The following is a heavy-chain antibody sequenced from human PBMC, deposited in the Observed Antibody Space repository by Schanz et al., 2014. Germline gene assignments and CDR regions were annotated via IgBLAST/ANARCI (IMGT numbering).Heavy chain of an antibody. CDR3: TFPTGPFYGSGSCFNY. D-gene: IGHD3-10*01. CDR2: FDREQGQT. J-gene: IGHJ4*02. CDR1: GYRVRDVS. Sequence: QVDLIQTGAEVGKPGASVKVSCKVSGYRVRDVSIHWVRAVPGRGLQWLGGFDREQGQTIYAHEFQGRVIMTEETSTDTAYLELSSLTSDDTAVYYCTFPTGPFYGSGSCFNYWGPGTLVTVSS. V-gene: IGHV1-24*01.